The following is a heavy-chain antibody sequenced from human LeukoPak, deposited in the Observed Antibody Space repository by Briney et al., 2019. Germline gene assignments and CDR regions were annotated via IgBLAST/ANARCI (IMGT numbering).Heavy chain of an antibody. J-gene: IGHJ4*02. CDR2: ISSSSNYI. Sequence: GGSLRLSCGASGFTFSSYPMNWVRQAPGKGLEWVSSISSSSNYIYYADSVKGRFTISRDNAKNSLYLQMNSLRAEDTAVYYCARELVLDYWGQGTLVTVSS. V-gene: IGHV3-21*01. CDR3: ARELVLDY. D-gene: IGHD3-3*02. CDR1: GFTFSSYP.